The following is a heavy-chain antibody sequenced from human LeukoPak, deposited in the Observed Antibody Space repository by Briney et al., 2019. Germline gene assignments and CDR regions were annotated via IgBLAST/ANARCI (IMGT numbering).Heavy chain of an antibody. CDR2: INTGGSST. Sequence: GGSLRLSCAASGFTFSSYWMHWVRQAPGKGLVWVSRINTGGSSTSYADSVKGRFTISRDNAKNTLYLQMNSLRAEDTAVYYCAREYCSSTSCYNDSWFDPWGQGTLVTVSS. J-gene: IGHJ5*02. D-gene: IGHD2-2*02. V-gene: IGHV3-74*01. CDR3: AREYCSSTSCYNDSWFDP. CDR1: GFTFSSYW.